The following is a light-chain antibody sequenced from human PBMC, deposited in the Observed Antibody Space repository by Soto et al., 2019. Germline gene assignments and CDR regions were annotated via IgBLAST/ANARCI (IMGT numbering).Light chain of an antibody. V-gene: IGKV2-28*01. CDR2: LTS. Sequence: DIVMTQSPLSLPVTPGEPPSISCRSSQSLLHPNGGTYLEWYLQKPGQSPQLLIYLTSSRAYGVPARFTGSGSGTDFTLNIRRVEAEDVGVYYCMQALQTPRTFGRGTTVEIK. J-gene: IGKJ1*01. CDR1: QSLLHPNGGTY. CDR3: MQALQTPRT.